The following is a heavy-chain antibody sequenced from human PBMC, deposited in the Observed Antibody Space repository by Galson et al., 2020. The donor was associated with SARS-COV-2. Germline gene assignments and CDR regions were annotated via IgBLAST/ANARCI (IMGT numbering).Heavy chain of an antibody. D-gene: IGHD3-3*01. Sequence: ASVKVSCKASGYTFTSYGISWVRQAPGQGLEWMGWISADNGNTNYAQKFQGRVTMTSDTSTSTAYMELRSLRSDDTAVYYCAREEDPTDFYPYFDYWGQGTQVTVSS. CDR2: ISADNGNT. J-gene: IGHJ4*02. CDR1: GYTFTSYG. CDR3: AREEDPTDFYPYFDY. V-gene: IGHV1-18*04.